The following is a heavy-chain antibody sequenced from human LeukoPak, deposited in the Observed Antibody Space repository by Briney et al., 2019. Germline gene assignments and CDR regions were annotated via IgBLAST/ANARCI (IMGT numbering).Heavy chain of an antibody. CDR2: INPNSGGS. CDR3: ASPIYSYGSNDAFDI. V-gene: IGHV1-2*02. CDR1: GYTFTGYY. Sequence: ASVTVSCTASGYTFTGYYIHWVRQAPGQGLEWMGWINPNSGGSKYAQKFQGRVTMTRDTSISTAYMELSRLRSDDTAVYYCASPIYSYGSNDAFDIWGQGTMVTVSS. J-gene: IGHJ3*02. D-gene: IGHD5-18*01.